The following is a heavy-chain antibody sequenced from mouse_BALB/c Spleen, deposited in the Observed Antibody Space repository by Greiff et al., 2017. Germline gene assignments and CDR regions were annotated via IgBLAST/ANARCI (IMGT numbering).Heavy chain of an antibody. CDR1: GFAFSSYD. CDR3: AIHIDYYGRGGAWFAY. D-gene: IGHD1-1*01. CDR2: ISSGGGST. Sequence: EVMLVESGGGLVKPGGSLKLSCAASGFAFSSYDMSWVRQTPEKRLEWVAYISSGGGSTYYPDTVKGRFTISRDNAKNTLYLQMSSLKSEDTAMYYCAIHIDYYGRGGAWFAYWGQGTLVTVSA. V-gene: IGHV5-12-1*01. J-gene: IGHJ3*01.